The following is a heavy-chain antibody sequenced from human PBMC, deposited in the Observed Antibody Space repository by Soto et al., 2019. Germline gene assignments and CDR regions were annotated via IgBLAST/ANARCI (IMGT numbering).Heavy chain of an antibody. CDR1: GYTFTSYY. D-gene: IGHD6-13*01. CDR2: INPSGGST. Sequence: ASVKVSCKASGYTFTSYYMHCVRQAPGQGLEWMGIINPSGGSTSYAQKFQGRVTMTRDTSTSTVYMELSSLRSEDTAVYYCARLGIQQRLVPLGLDVWAKGPRSPSP. V-gene: IGHV1-46*01. CDR3: ARLGIQQRLVPLGLDV. J-gene: IGHJ6*02.